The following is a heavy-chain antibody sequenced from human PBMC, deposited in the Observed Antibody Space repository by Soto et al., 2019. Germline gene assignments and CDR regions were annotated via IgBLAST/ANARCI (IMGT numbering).Heavy chain of an antibody. CDR1: GFTFSSYG. J-gene: IGHJ4*02. V-gene: IGHV3-33*01. Sequence: GGSLRLSCAASGFTFSSYGMHWVRQAPGKGLEWVAVIWYDGSNKYYADSVKGRFTISRDNSKNTLYLQMNSLRAEDTAVYYCARDRVPVTTTAFDYWGQGTLVTVSS. CDR3: ARDRVPVTTTAFDY. CDR2: IWYDGSNK. D-gene: IGHD4-4*01.